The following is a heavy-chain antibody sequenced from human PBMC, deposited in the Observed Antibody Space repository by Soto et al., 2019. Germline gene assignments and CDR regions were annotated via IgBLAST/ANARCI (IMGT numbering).Heavy chain of an antibody. CDR2: IRSKAYSGTT. CDR1: GFSFVDSA. Sequence: GGSLRLSCTASGFSFVDSAIIFFRHSPWKWLEWVGFIRSKAYSGTTEYAASVRGRFTISRDDSKSIAYLQMNSLKTEDTAVYYCTRRYSSGWYWFDPWGQGTLVTVSS. V-gene: IGHV3-49*03. J-gene: IGHJ5*02. CDR3: TRRYSSGWYWFDP. D-gene: IGHD6-19*01.